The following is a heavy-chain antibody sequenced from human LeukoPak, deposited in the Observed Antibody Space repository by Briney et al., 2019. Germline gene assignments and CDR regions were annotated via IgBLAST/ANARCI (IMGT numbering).Heavy chain of an antibody. V-gene: IGHV4-59*01. CDR2: IFYSGGT. CDR1: GGSISGYY. J-gene: IGHJ4*02. CDR3: ARGEWDLLFDY. Sequence: SETLSLTCTVSGGSISGYYWSWIRQPPGKGLEWIGYIFYSGGTNYNPSLKSRVTISVDTSKNQFSLKLSSVTAADTAVYYCARGEWDLLFDYWGQGTLVTVSS. D-gene: IGHD1-26*01.